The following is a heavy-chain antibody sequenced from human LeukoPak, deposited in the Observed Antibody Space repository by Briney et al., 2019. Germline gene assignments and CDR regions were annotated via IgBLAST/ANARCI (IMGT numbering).Heavy chain of an antibody. V-gene: IGHV3-23*01. CDR2: ISGSGGST. Sequence: PGGSLRLSCAASGFTFSSYAMSWVRQAPGEGLEWVSAISGSGGSTYYADSVKGRFTISRDNSKNTLYLQMNSLRAEDTAVYYCAARGITMIVVAPNFTDYWGQGTLVTVSS. CDR1: GFTFSSYA. J-gene: IGHJ4*02. D-gene: IGHD3-22*01. CDR3: AARGITMIVVAPNFTDY.